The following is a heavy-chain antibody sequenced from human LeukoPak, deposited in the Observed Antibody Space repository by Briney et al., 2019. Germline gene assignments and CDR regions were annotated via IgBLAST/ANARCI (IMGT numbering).Heavy chain of an antibody. CDR2: INQDGSEK. D-gene: IGHD1-26*01. J-gene: IGHJ4*02. CDR3: ARAQWELDY. CDR1: GFTFTSYW. V-gene: IGHV3-7*03. Sequence: GGSPRLSCAASGFTFTSYWMSWVRQAPGKGLEWVANINQDGSEKYYVDSVKGRFTISRDNAKKSLYLQMNSLRAEDTAVYYCARAQWELDYWGQGTLVTVSS.